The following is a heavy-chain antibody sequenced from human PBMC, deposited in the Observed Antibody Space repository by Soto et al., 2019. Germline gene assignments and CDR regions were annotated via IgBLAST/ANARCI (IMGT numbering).Heavy chain of an antibody. Sequence: PSETLSLTCAVYGGSFSGYYWSWIRQPPGKGLEWIGEINHSGSTNYNPSLKSRVTISVDTSKNQFSLKLSSVTAADTAVYYCARGGCSGGSCHRPYYYYYYYMDVWGKGTTVTVSS. CDR3: ARGGCSGGSCHRPYYYYYYYMDV. D-gene: IGHD2-15*01. CDR2: INHSGST. J-gene: IGHJ6*03. CDR1: GGSFSGYY. V-gene: IGHV4-34*01.